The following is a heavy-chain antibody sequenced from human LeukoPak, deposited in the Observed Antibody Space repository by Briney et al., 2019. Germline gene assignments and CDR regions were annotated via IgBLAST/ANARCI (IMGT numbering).Heavy chain of an antibody. J-gene: IGHJ4*02. CDR1: GFTFSSYG. V-gene: IGHV3-30*02. Sequence: GGSLRLSCAASGFTFSSYGMHWVRQAPGKGLEWVAFIRYDGSNKYYADSVKGRFTISRDNSKNTLYLQINSLRTEDTAVYYCAKGGGSYYDFWSGQHLDYWGQGTLVTVSS. D-gene: IGHD3-3*01. CDR3: AKGGGSYYDFWSGQHLDY. CDR2: IRYDGSNK.